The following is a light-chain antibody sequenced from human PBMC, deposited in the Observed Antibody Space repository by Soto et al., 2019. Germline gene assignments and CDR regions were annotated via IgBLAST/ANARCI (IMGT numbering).Light chain of an antibody. V-gene: IGKV1-17*01. CDR1: QSLLHSNGYNY. CDR2: AAS. Sequence: MTQSPLSLPVTPGEPASISCRSSQSLLHSNGYNYLGWYQQKPGKAPRRLIYAASSLQSGVPSRFSGSGSGTEFTLTISSLQPEDFATYYCLQHNSYPITFGQGTRLEIK. CDR3: LQHNSYPIT. J-gene: IGKJ5*01.